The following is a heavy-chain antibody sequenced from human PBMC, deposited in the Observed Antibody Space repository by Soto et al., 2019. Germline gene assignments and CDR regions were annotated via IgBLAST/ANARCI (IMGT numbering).Heavy chain of an antibody. Sequence: QVQLQGSGPGLVKPSETLSLTCTVSGGSISSYYWTWIRQPPGKGLEWIGYLYYSGSTNYNPSLKSRVTISLDTSKNQFSLKLSSVTAADTAVYYCARDRLYDGSTYSAFDIWGQGTMVTVSS. CDR1: GGSISSYY. V-gene: IGHV4-59*01. CDR2: LYYSGST. J-gene: IGHJ3*02. CDR3: ARDRLYDGSTYSAFDI. D-gene: IGHD3-22*01.